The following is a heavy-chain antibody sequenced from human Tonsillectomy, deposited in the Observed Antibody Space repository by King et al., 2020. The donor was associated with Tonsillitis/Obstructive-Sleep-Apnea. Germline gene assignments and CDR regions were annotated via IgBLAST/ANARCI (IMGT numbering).Heavy chain of an antibody. V-gene: IGHV3-66*01. CDR1: GFTVSSNH. CDR2: IYSGGNI. J-gene: IGHJ4*02. Sequence: DVQLVESGGGLVQPGGSLRLSCAASGFTVSSNHMSWVRQAPGKGLEWVSAIYSGGNIHYADSVKGRFTISRDNSKNTLYVQMNSLRAEDTAVYYCARGLVNPGYLDYWGQGTLVTVSS. D-gene: IGHD3-16*02. CDR3: ARGLVNPGYLDY.